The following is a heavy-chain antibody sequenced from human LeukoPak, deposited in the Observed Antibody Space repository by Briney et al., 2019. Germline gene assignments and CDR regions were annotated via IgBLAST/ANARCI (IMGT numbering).Heavy chain of an antibody. CDR1: GFTFSTYA. J-gene: IGHJ5*02. CDR2: ISGSGDNT. Sequence: GGSLRLSCAASGFTFSTYAMSWVRQAPGKGLEWVSGISGSGDNTNYADSVKGRFTISRDNSKNTLSLQMSSLRAEDTAVYYCARDLGRYYDTSDNWFDPWGQGTLVTVSS. V-gene: IGHV3-23*01. D-gene: IGHD3-22*01. CDR3: ARDLGRYYDTSDNWFDP.